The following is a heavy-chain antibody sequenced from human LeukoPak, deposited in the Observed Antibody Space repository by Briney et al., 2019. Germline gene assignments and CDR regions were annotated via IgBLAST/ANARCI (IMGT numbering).Heavy chain of an antibody. CDR3: ARRYCGGDCYYDAFDI. Sequence: GASVKVSCKASGYTFTGYYMHWVRQAPGQGLEWMRWINPNSGGTNYAQKFQGWVTLTRDTSISTAYMELSRLRSDDTAVYYCARRYCGGDCYYDAFDIWGQGTMVTVSS. CDR1: GYTFTGYY. J-gene: IGHJ3*02. V-gene: IGHV1-2*04. D-gene: IGHD2-21*02. CDR2: INPNSGGT.